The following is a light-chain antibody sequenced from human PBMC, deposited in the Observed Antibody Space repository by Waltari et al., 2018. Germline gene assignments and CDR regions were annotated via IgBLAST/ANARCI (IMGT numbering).Light chain of an antibody. CDR1: QSISSH. J-gene: IGKJ3*01. CDR2: WAS. Sequence: IVLTHSPATLSVSPGDRPTLSCRVSQSISSHLAWYQQKPGQAPRLLIYWASTRETGIPARFSGSGSGTEFTLTISSLQSEDFAVYFCQQYHETPPITFGAGTKVDIK. V-gene: IGKV3-15*01. CDR3: QQYHETPPIT.